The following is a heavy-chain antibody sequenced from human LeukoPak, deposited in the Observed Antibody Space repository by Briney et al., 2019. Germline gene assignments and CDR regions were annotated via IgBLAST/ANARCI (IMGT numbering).Heavy chain of an antibody. V-gene: IGHV3-23*01. Sequence: GSLRLFWAASGFTFSSYAMSWGRQAPGEGLEGGSAISGNGGSTYYADSVKGRFTISRDNSKNTLYLQMNSLRAEDTAVYYCAKVRPDEDIVVVPAAIGDAFDIWGQGTMVTVSS. J-gene: IGHJ3*02. D-gene: IGHD2-2*02. CDR1: GFTFSSYA. CDR3: AKVRPDEDIVVVPAAIGDAFDI. CDR2: ISGNGGST.